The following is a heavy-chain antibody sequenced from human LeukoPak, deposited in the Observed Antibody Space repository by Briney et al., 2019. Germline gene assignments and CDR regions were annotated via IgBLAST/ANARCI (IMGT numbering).Heavy chain of an antibody. V-gene: IGHV1-18*01. CDR3: ARRVAVARRDAFDI. D-gene: IGHD6-19*01. CDR1: GYTFTNYG. Sequence: GASVKVSCKASGYTFTNYGISWVRQAPGQGLECMGWISAYNGNTNYAQKVQGRVTMTTDTSTSTAYMELRGLTSDDTAVYYCARRVAVARRDAFDIWGQGTMVTVSS. CDR2: ISAYNGNT. J-gene: IGHJ3*02.